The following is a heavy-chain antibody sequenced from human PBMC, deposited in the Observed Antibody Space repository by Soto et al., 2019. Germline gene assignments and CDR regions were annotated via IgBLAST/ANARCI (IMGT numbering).Heavy chain of an antibody. V-gene: IGHV4-59*01. CDR2: IYSSGST. CDR1: GDSISGYY. Sequence: SETLSLTCSVSGDSISGYYWSWIRQSPGKGLEWIGYIYSSGSTNYNPSLRNRLTISQDTSNNQFSLELISVTAADTAMYFCASSNGGGNRQVVYWGQGTLVTVSS. CDR3: ASSNGGGNRQVVY. D-gene: IGHD2-15*01. J-gene: IGHJ4*02.